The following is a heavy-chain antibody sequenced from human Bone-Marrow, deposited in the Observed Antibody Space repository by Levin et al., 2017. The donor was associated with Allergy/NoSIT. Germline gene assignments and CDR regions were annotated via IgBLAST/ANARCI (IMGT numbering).Heavy chain of an antibody. D-gene: IGHD1-26*01. CDR1: GFTFSSYS. Sequence: RGGSLRLSCAASGFTFSSYSMNWVRQAPGKGLEWVSYIRSSSSTIFYADSVKGRFTISRDNAKNSLYLQMNSLRVEDTAMYYCARDWKERSGNYDYNPFDYWGQGTLVTVSS. J-gene: IGHJ4*02. V-gene: IGHV3-48*01. CDR3: ARDWKERSGNYDYNPFDY. CDR2: IRSSSSTI.